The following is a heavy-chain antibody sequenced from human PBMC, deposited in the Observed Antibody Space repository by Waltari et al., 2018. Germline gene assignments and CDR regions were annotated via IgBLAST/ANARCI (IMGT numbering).Heavy chain of an antibody. V-gene: IGHV1-18*04. CDR3: ARLQGCGGDCFGCDY. Sequence: QVHPVQSGGEVTKPGASVKVSCKASGYTFTTYTTRWVRQAPGQKIEGVGWISAYNGQTNYEQKFQGRVTMTIDPSPITSYMELRSLISADTSVYSCARLQGCGGDCFGCDYWGQGTLVTVSS. CDR2: ISAYNGQT. CDR1: GYTFTTYT. J-gene: IGHJ4*02. D-gene: IGHD2-21*01.